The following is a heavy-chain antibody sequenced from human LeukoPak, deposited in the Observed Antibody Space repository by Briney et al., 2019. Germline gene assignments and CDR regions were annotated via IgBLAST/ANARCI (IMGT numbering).Heavy chain of an antibody. D-gene: IGHD5-18*01. CDR3: ARGYSYGVRFDY. CDR1: GFTLSSYE. CDR2: ISSSGSTI. J-gene: IGHJ4*02. Sequence: GGSLRLSCAASGFTLSSYEMNWFRQAPGKGLEWVSYISSSGSTIYYADSVKGRFTISRDNAKNSLYLQMNSLRAEDTAVYYCARGYSYGVRFDYWGQGTLVTVSS. V-gene: IGHV3-48*03.